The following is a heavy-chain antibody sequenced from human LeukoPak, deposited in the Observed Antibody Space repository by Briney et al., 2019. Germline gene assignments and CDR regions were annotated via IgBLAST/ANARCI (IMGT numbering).Heavy chain of an antibody. CDR3: ARDSGYNAFDY. CDR2: INQDGSAK. J-gene: IGHJ4*02. CDR1: GFLFSNSW. V-gene: IGHV3-7*05. Sequence: PGGSLRLSCADSGFLFSNSWMAWVRPAPGRGLEWLANINQDGSAKTCVDSVKGRFTISRDNAKNSLYLQMNSLRAEDTAMYYCARDSGYNAFDYWGQGTLVTVSS. D-gene: IGHD5-12*01.